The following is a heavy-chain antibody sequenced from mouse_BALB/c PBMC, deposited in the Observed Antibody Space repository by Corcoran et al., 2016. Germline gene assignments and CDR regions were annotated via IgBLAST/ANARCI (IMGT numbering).Heavy chain of an antibody. D-gene: IGHD2-10*02. Sequence: EVLLQQSGPELVKPGASVKIPCKASGYTFTDYNMDWVKQSHGKSLEWIGDINPNNGGTIYNQKFKGKATLTVDKSSSTAYMELRSLTSEDTAVYYCARRWEYGNSAWFAYWGQGTLVTVSA. CDR1: GYTFTDYN. CDR3: ARRWEYGNSAWFAY. V-gene: IGHV1-18*01. J-gene: IGHJ3*01. CDR2: INPNNGGT.